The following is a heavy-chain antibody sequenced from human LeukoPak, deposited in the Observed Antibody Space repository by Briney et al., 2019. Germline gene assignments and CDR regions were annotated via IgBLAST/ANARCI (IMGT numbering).Heavy chain of an antibody. D-gene: IGHD3-3*01. J-gene: IGHJ3*02. CDR3: ARDERITIFGVVIMGDAFDI. CDR1: GYTFTSYD. CDR2: ISAYNGNT. V-gene: IGHV1-18*01. Sequence: ASVKVSCMASGYTFTSYDINWVRQATGQGLEWMGWISAYNGNTNYAQKLQGRVTMTTDTSTSTAYMELRSLRSDDTAVYYCARDERITIFGVVIMGDAFDIWGQGTMVTVSS.